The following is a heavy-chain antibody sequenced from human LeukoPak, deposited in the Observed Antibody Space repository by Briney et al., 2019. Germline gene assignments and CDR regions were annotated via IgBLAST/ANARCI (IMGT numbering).Heavy chain of an antibody. CDR2: ISHDGGND. D-gene: IGHD3-10*01. CDR1: GLTFRNHA. J-gene: IGHJ6*03. V-gene: IGHV3-30*04. CDR3: VGSPPYNNRDV. Sequence: GGSLRLSCAASGLTFRNHAIHWVRQAPGKGLEWVTVISHDGGNDYYRDSVKGRFTISRDNSRNTVFLQMNSLRPGDTAGYYCVGSPPYNNRDVGGRGPTVPVSS.